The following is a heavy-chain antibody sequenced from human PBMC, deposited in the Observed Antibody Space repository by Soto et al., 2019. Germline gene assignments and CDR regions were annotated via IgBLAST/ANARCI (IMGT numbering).Heavy chain of an antibody. J-gene: IGHJ6*02. Sequence: SVKVSCKASGGTFSSYAISWVRQAPVQGLEWMGGIIPIFGTANYAQKFQGRVTITADESTSTAYMELSSLRSEDTAVYYCASLSITIFGVVTRGMDVWGQGTTVTVSS. CDR3: ASLSITIFGVVTRGMDV. V-gene: IGHV1-69*13. CDR1: GGTFSSYA. D-gene: IGHD3-3*01. CDR2: IIPIFGTA.